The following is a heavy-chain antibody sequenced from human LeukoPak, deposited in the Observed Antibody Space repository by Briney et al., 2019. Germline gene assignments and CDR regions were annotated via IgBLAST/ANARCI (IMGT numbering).Heavy chain of an antibody. J-gene: IGHJ4*02. CDR3: ARGSGSYPPLDY. CDR2: LFGSALT. CDR1: GGSISSSY. Sequence: SETLSLTCTVPGGSISSSYWSWFRHPAGEGLEWSGRLFGSALTNYNPSLKSRLTMSVDTSKNQFSLKLTSLTAADTAVYYCARGSGSYPPLDYWGQGTLVTVFS. D-gene: IGHD3-10*01. V-gene: IGHV4-4*07.